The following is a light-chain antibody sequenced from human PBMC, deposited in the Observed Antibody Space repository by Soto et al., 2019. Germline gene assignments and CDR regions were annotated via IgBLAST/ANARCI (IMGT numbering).Light chain of an antibody. CDR2: AAS. Sequence: DIQMTQSPSSLSASVGDRVTITCRASQGISNYLAWYQQRPGKVPKLLIYAASTLQSGVPSRFSGSGSGTDFTLTINRLLPEDVATYYCQNLDSAAFTFGPGTKVDIK. V-gene: IGKV1-27*01. J-gene: IGKJ3*01. CDR3: QNLDSAAFT. CDR1: QGISNY.